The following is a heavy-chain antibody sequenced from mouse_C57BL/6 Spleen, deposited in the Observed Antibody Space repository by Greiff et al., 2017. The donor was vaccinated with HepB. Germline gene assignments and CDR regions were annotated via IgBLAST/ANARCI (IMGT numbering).Heavy chain of an antibody. Sequence: EVQLQQSGPELVKPGASVKIPCKASGYTFTDYNMDWVKQSHGKSLEWIGDINPNNGGTSYNQKFKGKATLTVDKSSSTAYMELRSLTSEDTAVYYCARKDYGSSYYFDYWGQGTTLTVSS. CDR2: INPNNGGT. CDR3: ARKDYGSSYYFDY. CDR1: GYTFTDYN. J-gene: IGHJ2*01. D-gene: IGHD1-1*01. V-gene: IGHV1-18*01.